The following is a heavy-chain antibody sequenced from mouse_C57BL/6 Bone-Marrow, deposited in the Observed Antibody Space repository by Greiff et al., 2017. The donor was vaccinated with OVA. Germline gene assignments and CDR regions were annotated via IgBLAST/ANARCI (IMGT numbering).Heavy chain of an antibody. J-gene: IGHJ4*01. CDR2: ISGGGGNT. D-gene: IGHD1-1*01. CDR3: ARQGYYGSGAMDY. CDR1: GFTFSSYT. Sequence: EVQRVESGGGSVKPGGSLKLSCAASGFTFSSYTMSWVRQTPEKRLEWVATISGGGGNTYYPGSVKGRFTISRDNAKNTLYLQMSSLRSEDTALYYCARQGYYGSGAMDYWGQGTSVTVSS. V-gene: IGHV5-9*01.